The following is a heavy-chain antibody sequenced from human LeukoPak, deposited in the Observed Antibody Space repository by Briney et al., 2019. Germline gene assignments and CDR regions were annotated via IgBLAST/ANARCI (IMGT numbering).Heavy chain of an antibody. CDR1: GFSLSSYY. V-gene: IGHV3-7*01. Sequence: GGSLRLSCAASGFSLSSYYMSWVRQAPGKRLEWLANIGYDGSQKNYEDSLEGRFTISKDNAKNSLFLEINSLRAEDTAVYYCAREYFPPGLLTIVFDNWGQGTLVTVPS. CDR2: IGYDGSQK. J-gene: IGHJ4*02. D-gene: IGHD3-9*01. CDR3: AREYFPPGLLTIVFDN.